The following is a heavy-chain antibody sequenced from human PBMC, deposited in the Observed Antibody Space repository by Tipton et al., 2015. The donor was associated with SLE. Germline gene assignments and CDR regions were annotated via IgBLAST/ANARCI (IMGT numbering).Heavy chain of an antibody. CDR3: ARVAWGYDINI. CDR1: GGSISSGSYY. J-gene: IGHJ3*02. D-gene: IGHD3-22*01. CDR2: IYTSGST. V-gene: IGHV4-61*09. Sequence: LSLTCTVSGGSISSGSYYWTWIRQPAGKGLEWIGHIYTSGSTNYNPSLKSRVTISVDTSKNQFSLKLSSVTAADTAVYYCARVAWGYDINIWGQGTMVTVSS.